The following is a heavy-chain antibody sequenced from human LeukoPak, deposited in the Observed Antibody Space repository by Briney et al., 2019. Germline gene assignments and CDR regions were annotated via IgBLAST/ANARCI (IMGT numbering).Heavy chain of an antibody. CDR3: ARTLHYCSGGSCYSFDY. D-gene: IGHD2-15*01. J-gene: IGHJ4*02. CDR1: EFSLSTSGMC. CDR2: IDWDDDK. V-gene: IGHV2-70*01. Sequence: SGPALVKPTQTLTLTCTFSEFSLSTSGMCVSWIRQPPGKALEWLALIDWDDDKYYSTSLKTRLAISKDTSKNQVVLTMTNMDPVDTATYYCARTLHYCSGGSCYSFDYWGQGTLVTVSS.